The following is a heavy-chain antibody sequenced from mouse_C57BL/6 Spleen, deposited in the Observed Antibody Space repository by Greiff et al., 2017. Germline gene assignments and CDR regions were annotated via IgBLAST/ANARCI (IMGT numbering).Heavy chain of an antibody. CDR3: ARAGGYYSNSGDY. CDR2: ISYDGSN. CDR1: GYSITSGYY. V-gene: IGHV3-6*01. D-gene: IGHD2-5*01. J-gene: IGHJ2*01. Sequence: EVQLQESGPGLVKPSQSLSLTCSVTGYSITSGYYWNWIRQFPGNKLEWMGYISYDGSNNYNPSLKNRISITRDTSKNQFFLKLNSVTTEDTATYYCARAGGYYSNSGDYWGQGTTLTVSS.